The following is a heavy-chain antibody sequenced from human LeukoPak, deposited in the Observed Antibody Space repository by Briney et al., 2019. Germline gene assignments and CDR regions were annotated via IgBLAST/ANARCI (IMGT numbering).Heavy chain of an antibody. CDR2: IYYTGST. J-gene: IGHJ3*02. Sequence: SETLSLTCSVSGGYISRYYWSWIPQPPGKGLEWIRYIYYTGSTNYNPSLESRVTISIDTSKKQLSLKLRSVTAADTAVYYCARDRRESSKPNDAFDIWGQGTIVTVSS. CDR3: ARDRRESSKPNDAFDI. D-gene: IGHD4-11*01. CDR1: GGYISRYY. V-gene: IGHV4-59*01.